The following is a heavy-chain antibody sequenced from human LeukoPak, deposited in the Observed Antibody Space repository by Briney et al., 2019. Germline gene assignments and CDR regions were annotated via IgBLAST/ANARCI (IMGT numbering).Heavy chain of an antibody. V-gene: IGHV3-7*01. CDR2: INQDGTEK. J-gene: IGHJ4*02. CDR1: GITFSSYD. D-gene: IGHD3-10*01. CDR3: AKVAKYYYGSETYYFFEH. Sequence: PGGSLRLSCAASGITFSSYDMHWVRQAPGKGLEWVANINQDGTEKYYVDSVKGRFTISRDNAKNSLYLQMNSLRVEDTAVYYCAKVAKYYYGSETYYFFEHWGQGTPVTASS.